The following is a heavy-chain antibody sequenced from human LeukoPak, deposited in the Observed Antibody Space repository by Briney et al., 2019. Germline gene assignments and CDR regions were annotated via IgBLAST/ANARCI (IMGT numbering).Heavy chain of an antibody. J-gene: IGHJ5*02. D-gene: IGHD2-15*01. CDR1: GYTFTSYG. CDR2: IGAYNGNT. Sequence: GASVKVSCKASGYTFTSYGISWVRQAPGQGLEWMGWIGAYNGNTNYAQKLQGRVTMTTDTSTSTAYMELRSLRSDDTAVYYCARDRYRSGGSCYSRGFDPWGQGTLVTVSS. CDR3: ARDRYRSGGSCYSRGFDP. V-gene: IGHV1-18*01.